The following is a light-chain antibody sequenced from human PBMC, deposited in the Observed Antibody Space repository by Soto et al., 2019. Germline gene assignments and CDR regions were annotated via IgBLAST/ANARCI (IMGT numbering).Light chain of an antibody. CDR2: AAS. CDR3: PQTYTVPYT. J-gene: IGKJ2*01. V-gene: IGKV1-39*01. Sequence: DIQMTQSPSSLSSAVGDRVTITCRASQNIRSYLIWYQLTSGKAPKLLSYAASSFQSGAPSSVSRGRSGAALTVVISGLKPADFATYYCPQTYTVPYTCGQATQLEIK. CDR1: QNIRSY.